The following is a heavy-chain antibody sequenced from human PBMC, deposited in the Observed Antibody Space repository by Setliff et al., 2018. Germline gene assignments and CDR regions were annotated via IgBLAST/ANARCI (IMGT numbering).Heavy chain of an antibody. D-gene: IGHD2-15*01. Sequence: ASVKVSCKASGYTFTGYYMHWVRQAPGQGLEWMGWINPNSGGTNYSQKFQGRVTITRDTSASTVYMELSSLRYEDTAVYYCASAEVVVAPWGQGTLVTVSS. CDR2: INPNSGGT. CDR1: GYTFTGYY. CDR3: ASAEVVVAP. J-gene: IGHJ4*02. V-gene: IGHV1-2*02.